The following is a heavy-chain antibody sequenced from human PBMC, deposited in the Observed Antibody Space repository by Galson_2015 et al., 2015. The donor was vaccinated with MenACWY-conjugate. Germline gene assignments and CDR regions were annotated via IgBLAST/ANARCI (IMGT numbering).Heavy chain of an antibody. V-gene: IGHV4-39*07. CDR2: VSNGGST. D-gene: IGHD3-10*01. J-gene: IGHJ3*02. Sequence: ETLSLTCSVSGASISYSGYSWDWIRQPPGRGLEWIGRVSNGGSTYSNPSLKSRVTMPVDTSKNQISLRLSSVTAADTAVYYCARQKKALYCGDAFDIWGQGTLVTVSS. CDR1: GASISYSGYS. CDR3: ARQKKALYCGDAFDI.